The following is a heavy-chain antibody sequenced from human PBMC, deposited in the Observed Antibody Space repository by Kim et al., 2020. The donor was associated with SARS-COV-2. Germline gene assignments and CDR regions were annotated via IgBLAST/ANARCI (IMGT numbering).Heavy chain of an antibody. CDR1: GGTFSSYA. D-gene: IGHD3-9*01. J-gene: IGHJ4*02. Sequence: SVKVSCKASGGTFSSYAISWVRQAPGQGLEWMGRIIPILGIANYAQKFQGRVTITADKSTSTAYMELSSLRSEDTAVYYCAREVGTLRYFDWFVPRYYFDYWGQGTLVTVSS. CDR3: AREVGTLRYFDWFVPRYYFDY. CDR2: IIPILGIA. V-gene: IGHV1-69*04.